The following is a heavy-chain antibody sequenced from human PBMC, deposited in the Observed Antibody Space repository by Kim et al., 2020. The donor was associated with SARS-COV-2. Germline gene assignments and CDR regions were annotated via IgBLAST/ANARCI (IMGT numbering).Heavy chain of an antibody. V-gene: IGHV7-4-1*02. D-gene: IGHD2-15*01. Sequence: ASVKVSCKASGYTFTSYAMNWVRQAPGQGLEWMGWINTNTGSPTYAQGFTGRFVFSLDTSVSTAYLQISSLKAEDTAVYYCARVVVVAARQADYYYGMDVWGQGTTVTVSS. CDR1: GYTFTSYA. CDR2: INTNTGSP. CDR3: ARVVVVAARQADYYYGMDV. J-gene: IGHJ6*02.